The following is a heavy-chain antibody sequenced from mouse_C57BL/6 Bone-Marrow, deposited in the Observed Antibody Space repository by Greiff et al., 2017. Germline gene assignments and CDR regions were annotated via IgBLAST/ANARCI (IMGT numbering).Heavy chain of an antibody. CDR3: AFITTSVAL. CDR2: IYPGDGDT. J-gene: IGHJ2*01. D-gene: IGHD1-1*01. CDR1: GYAFSSSW. Sequence: VQLQQSGPELVKPGASVKISCKASGYAFSSSWMNWVKQRPGKGLEWIGRIYPGDGDTNYNGKFKGKATLTADKSSSTAYMQLSSLTSEDSAVYFCAFITTSVALWGQGTTLTVSS. V-gene: IGHV1-82*01.